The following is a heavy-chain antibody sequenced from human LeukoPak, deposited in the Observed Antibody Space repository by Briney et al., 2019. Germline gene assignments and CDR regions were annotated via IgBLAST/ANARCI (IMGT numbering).Heavy chain of an antibody. Sequence: GESLRISCQGSGYSFTSYWISWVRQMPGKGLGGMGRIDPSDSYTNYSPSFQGHVTISADKSISTAYLQGSSLKASDTAMYYCARLDHRGSYLYKPYFDYWGQGTLVTVSS. CDR3: ARLDHRGSYLYKPYFDY. V-gene: IGHV5-10-1*01. CDR1: GYSFTSYW. CDR2: IDPSDSYT. J-gene: IGHJ4*02. D-gene: IGHD1-26*01.